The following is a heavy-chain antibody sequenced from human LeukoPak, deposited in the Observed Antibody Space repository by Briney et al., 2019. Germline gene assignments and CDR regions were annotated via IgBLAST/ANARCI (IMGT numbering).Heavy chain of an antibody. D-gene: IGHD3-10*01. CDR3: ALRGYYYGSGTQGAFDI. J-gene: IGHJ3*02. V-gene: IGHV1-2*02. CDR2: INPNSGGT. CDR1: GYTFTGYY. Sequence: GASVTVSCKASGYTFTGYYMHWVRQAPGQGLEWMGWINPNSGGTNYAQKFQGRVTMTRDTSISTAYMELGRLRSDDTAVYYCALRGYYYGSGTQGAFDIWGQGTMVTVSS.